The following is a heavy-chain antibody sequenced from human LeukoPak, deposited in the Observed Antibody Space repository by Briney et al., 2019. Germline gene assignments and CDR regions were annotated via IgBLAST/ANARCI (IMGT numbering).Heavy chain of an antibody. CDR1: GFTFSSYG. D-gene: IGHD3-10*01. J-gene: IGHJ4*02. Sequence: PGGSLRLSCAASGFTFSSYGMHWVRQAPGKGLEWVAFIRYDGSNKYYADSVKGRFTISRDNSKNTLYLQMNSLRAEDTAVYYCAKDGGRITMVRGVNYYFDYWGQGTLVTVSS. CDR2: IRYDGSNK. V-gene: IGHV3-30*02. CDR3: AKDGGRITMVRGVNYYFDY.